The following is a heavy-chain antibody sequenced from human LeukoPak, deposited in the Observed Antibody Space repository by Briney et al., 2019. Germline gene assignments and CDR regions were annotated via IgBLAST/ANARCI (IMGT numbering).Heavy chain of an antibody. CDR1: GYTFTSYY. J-gene: IGHJ6*02. D-gene: IGHD5-12*01. CDR3: ARAEARSPYGMDV. Sequence: ASVKVSCKASGYTFTSYYMHWVRQAPGQGLEWMGWISAYNGNTNYAQKLQGRVTMTTDTSTSTAYMELRSLRSDDTAVYYCARAEARSPYGMDVWGQGTTVTVSS. CDR2: ISAYNGNT. V-gene: IGHV1-18*04.